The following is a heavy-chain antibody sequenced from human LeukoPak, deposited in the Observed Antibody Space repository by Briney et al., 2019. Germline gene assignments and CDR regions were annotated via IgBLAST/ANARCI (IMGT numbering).Heavy chain of an antibody. CDR2: IYFSGTP. J-gene: IGHJ5*01. D-gene: IGHD6-13*01. V-gene: IGHV4-39*01. CDR1: RGSIRTADHY. Sequence: PSETLSLTCTVSRGSIRTADHYWAWVRQPPGEGLEWLGSIYFSGTPYFNPSLKSRVAVSIDTSKNQFSLKVTSVDASDTAEYFCARTSSWYAGAWFDSWGQGTLVTVSS. CDR3: ARTSSWYAGAWFDS.